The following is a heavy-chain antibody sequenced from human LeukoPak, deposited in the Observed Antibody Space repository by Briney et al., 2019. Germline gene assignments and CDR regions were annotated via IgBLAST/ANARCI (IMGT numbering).Heavy chain of an antibody. CDR3: ARGTTVTTFDY. J-gene: IGHJ4*02. D-gene: IGHD4-17*01. Sequence: SETLSLTCAVSTYSISDGYYWGWIRQPPGKRLEWIGNIYHDGSTYYNPSLKSRVIVSVDTSKNHFSLKLRSVTAADTAVYYCARGTTVTTFDYWGQGTLVTVSS. CDR2: IYHDGST. CDR1: TYSISDGYY. V-gene: IGHV4-38-2*01.